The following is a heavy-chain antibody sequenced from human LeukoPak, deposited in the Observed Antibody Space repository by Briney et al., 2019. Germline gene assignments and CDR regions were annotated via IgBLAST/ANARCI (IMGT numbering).Heavy chain of an antibody. CDR3: ARRAGAYSHPYDY. Sequence: PGGSLRLSCEASGFTFSKTWMSWVRQAPGKGLEWFSFIYSDNTHYSDSVKGRFTISRDNSKNTLYLQMNRLRAEDTAVYYCARRAGAYSHPYDYWGQGTLVTVSS. D-gene: IGHD4/OR15-4a*01. V-gene: IGHV3-53*01. CDR2: IYSDNT. CDR1: GFTFSKTW. J-gene: IGHJ4*02.